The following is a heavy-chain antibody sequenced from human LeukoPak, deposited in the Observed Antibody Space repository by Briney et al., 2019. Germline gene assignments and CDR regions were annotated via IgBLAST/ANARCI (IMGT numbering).Heavy chain of an antibody. D-gene: IGHD1-26*01. J-gene: IGHJ6*02. CDR1: GFTFSNYA. CDR3: AKGCGSYCYYGMDV. CDR2: ISGSGGST. V-gene: IGHV3-23*01. Sequence: GGSLRLSCAASGFTFSNYAMTWVRQAPGKGLEWVSAISGSGGSTYYADSVKGRFSISRDSSKNTLYLQMNSLRAEDTAVYYCAKGCGSYCYYGMDVWGLGTTVTVFS.